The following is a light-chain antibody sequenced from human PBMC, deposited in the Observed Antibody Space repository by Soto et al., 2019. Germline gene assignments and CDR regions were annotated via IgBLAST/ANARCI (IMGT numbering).Light chain of an antibody. V-gene: IGLV2-23*01. CDR3: CSYAGSSRV. Sequence: QSALTQPASVSGSPGQSITISCTGTSSDVGSYNLVSWYQQHPGKAPKLMIYEGSKRPSGVSNRFSGSKSGNTASLTISGLQAEDEADCYCCSYAGSSRVFGTGTKLTVL. J-gene: IGLJ1*01. CDR1: SSDVGSYNL. CDR2: EGS.